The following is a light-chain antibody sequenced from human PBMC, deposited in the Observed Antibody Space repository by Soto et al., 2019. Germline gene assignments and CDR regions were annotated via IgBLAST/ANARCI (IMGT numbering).Light chain of an antibody. Sequence: DIVMTQSPDSLAVSLGERATINCKSSQSVLLTSNNKNYLAWYQQKPGQPPKVLISWASTRESGVPDRFSGSGSGTDFTLTITSLQAEDVAVYYTTLTFGGGTKVEIK. V-gene: IGKV4-1*01. CDR3: TLT. CDR1: QSVLLTSNNKNY. CDR2: WAS. J-gene: IGKJ4*01.